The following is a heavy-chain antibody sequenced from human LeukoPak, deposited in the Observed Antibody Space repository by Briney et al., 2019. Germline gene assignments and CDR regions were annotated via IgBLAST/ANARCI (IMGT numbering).Heavy chain of an antibody. CDR3: ARRVYSHHGPHYFDY. CDR2: IYYSGST. D-gene: IGHD4-11*01. V-gene: IGHV4-39*01. Sequence: PSETLSLTCTVSGGSISGSNYYWGWIRQPPGKGLEWIGSIYYSGSTYYNGSLKSRVTIAVDTSKNQFSLRFTSVTAADTAIYYCARRVYSHHGPHYFDYWGQGTLVAVSS. J-gene: IGHJ4*02. CDR1: GGSISGSNYY.